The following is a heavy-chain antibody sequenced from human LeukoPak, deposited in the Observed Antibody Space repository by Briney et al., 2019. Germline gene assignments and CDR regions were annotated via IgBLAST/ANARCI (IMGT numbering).Heavy chain of an antibody. D-gene: IGHD2-2*01. CDR2: INTDGSST. CDR1: GFTFSSYW. Sequence: TGGSLRLSCAASGFTFSSYWMHWVRQAPGKGLVWVSRINTDGSSTSYADSVKGRFTISRDNSKNTLYLQMNSLRAEDTAVYYCAKAPWDRPTTAAQLYYYYYMDVWGKGTTVTVSS. CDR3: AKAPWDRPTTAAQLYYYYYMDV. V-gene: IGHV3-74*01. J-gene: IGHJ6*03.